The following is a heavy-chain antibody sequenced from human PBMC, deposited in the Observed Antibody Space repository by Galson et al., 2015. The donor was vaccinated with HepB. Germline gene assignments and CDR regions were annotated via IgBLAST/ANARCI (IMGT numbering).Heavy chain of an antibody. CDR3: AKIGAVRGVTTPWFDP. D-gene: IGHD3-10*01. CDR1: GGSLSGYY. Sequence: ETLSLTCTVSGGSLSGYYCSWIRQPAGKGLEWIGRIYISGSTNYNPSLKSRVTMSVDTSKNQFSLKLSSVTAADTAVYYCAKIGAVRGVTTPWFDPWGQGTLVTVSS. J-gene: IGHJ5*02. V-gene: IGHV4-4*07. CDR2: IYISGST.